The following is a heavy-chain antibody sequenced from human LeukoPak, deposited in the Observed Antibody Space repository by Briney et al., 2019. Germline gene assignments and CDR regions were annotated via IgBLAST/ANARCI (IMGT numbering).Heavy chain of an antibody. CDR1: GGSFRSST. J-gene: IGHJ6*03. V-gene: IGHV1-8*01. CDR2: MNPNSGNT. Sequence: ASVKVSCKASGGSFRSSTFAWVRQAPGRGLEWMGWMNPNSGNTGYAQKFQGRVTMTRNTSISTAYMELSSLRSEDTAVYFCARKGPANYYYYYMDVWGKGTTVTVSS. CDR3: ARKGPANYYYYYMDV. D-gene: IGHD2-2*01.